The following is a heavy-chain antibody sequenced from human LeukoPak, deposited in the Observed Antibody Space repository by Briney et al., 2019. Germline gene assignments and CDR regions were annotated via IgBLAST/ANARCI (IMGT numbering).Heavy chain of an antibody. CDR1: GYTFTSYG. CDR2: ISAYNGNT. Sequence: EASMKVSCKASGYTFTSYGISWVRQAPGQGLEWMGWISAYNGNTNYAQKLQGRVTMTTDTSTSTAYMELRSLRSDDTAVYYCARGGRCSSTSCPWYYYYYMDVWGKGTTVTVSS. D-gene: IGHD2-2*01. CDR3: ARGGRCSSTSCPWYYYYYMDV. J-gene: IGHJ6*03. V-gene: IGHV1-18*01.